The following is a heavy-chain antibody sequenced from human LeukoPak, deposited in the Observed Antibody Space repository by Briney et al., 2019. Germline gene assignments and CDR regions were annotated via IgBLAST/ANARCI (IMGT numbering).Heavy chain of an antibody. J-gene: IGHJ3*02. Sequence: SETLSLTCAVDAGSSSGYYCSWIRQPPGKGLEWIGEITLSGSTTYNPSLKSRVSISVDTSKNQFSLKLSSVTAAATAVYYCAASWVYSEDYRDGFDIWGQGTMVTVSS. CDR2: ITLSGST. D-gene: IGHD1-26*01. V-gene: IGHV4-34*01. CDR3: AASWVYSEDYRDGFDI. CDR1: AGSSSGYY.